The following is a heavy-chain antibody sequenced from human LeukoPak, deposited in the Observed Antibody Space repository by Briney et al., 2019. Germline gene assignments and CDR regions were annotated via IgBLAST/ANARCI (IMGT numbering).Heavy chain of an antibody. V-gene: IGHV7-4-1*02. D-gene: IGHD6-19*01. CDR3: ARGNRAVAGPPMLR. Sequence: ASVKDSCKATVYTFTSYAMNWVRQAPGQGLEWMGWINTNTGNPTYAQGFTGRFVFSLDTSVSTAYLQISSLKAEDTAVYYCARGNRAVAGPPMLRWGQGTLVTVSS. CDR1: VYTFTSYA. CDR2: INTNTGNP. J-gene: IGHJ4*02.